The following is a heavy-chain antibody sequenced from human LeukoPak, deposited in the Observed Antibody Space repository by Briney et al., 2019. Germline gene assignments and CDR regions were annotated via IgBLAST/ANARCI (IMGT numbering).Heavy chain of an antibody. J-gene: IGHJ6*02. CDR1: GFTVSNNY. CDR2: IYSGGST. Sequence: PGGSLRLSCAASGFTVSNNYMSWVRQAPGKGLEWVSVIYSGGSTYYAGSVKGRFTISRDKSKNTLYLQMNSLRAEDTAVYYCARDVVGATGDYYGMDVWGQGTTVTVSS. D-gene: IGHD1-26*01. V-gene: IGHV3-66*01. CDR3: ARDVVGATGDYYGMDV.